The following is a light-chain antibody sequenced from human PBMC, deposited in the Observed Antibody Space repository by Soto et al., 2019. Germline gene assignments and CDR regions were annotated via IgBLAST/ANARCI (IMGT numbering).Light chain of an antibody. J-gene: IGLJ1*01. Sequence: QSVLTQPPSASGSPGQSVTISCTGTSSDIGAYIYVSWYQQHPGKAPKLMISEVSMRPSGVPERFSCSKSGNTASLTVSGLQADHEAHYYCSSYAGINNFVFGTGTKVTVL. CDR3: SSYAGINNFV. CDR1: SSDIGAYIY. CDR2: EVS. V-gene: IGLV2-8*01.